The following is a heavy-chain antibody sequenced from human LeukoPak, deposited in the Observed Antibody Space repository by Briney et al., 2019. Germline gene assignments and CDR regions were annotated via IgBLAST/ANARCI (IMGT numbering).Heavy chain of an antibody. V-gene: IGHV4-4*07. D-gene: IGHD4-23*01. J-gene: IGHJ5*02. CDR2: IYTSGST. CDR3: ARDRAIDYGGNSVNWFDP. Sequence: SETLSLTCTVSGGSISSYYWSWIRQPAGKGLEWIGRIYTSGSTNYNPSLKSRVTISVDTSKNQFSLKLSSVTAADTAVYYCARDRAIDYGGNSVNWFDPWGQGTLVTVSS. CDR1: GGSISSYY.